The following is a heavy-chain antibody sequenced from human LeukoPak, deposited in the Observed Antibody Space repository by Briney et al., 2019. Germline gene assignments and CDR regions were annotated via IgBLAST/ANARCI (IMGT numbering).Heavy chain of an antibody. Sequence: SGPTLVNPTQTLTLTCTFSGFSISTRGVGVVWIRQPPGKALEYLALIYWDDDNRYSPSLKSRLAIIKDTSKNQVVLIMTNMDPADTATYYCAHRRAHPGMWDGGYFDFWGQGTLVTVSA. V-gene: IGHV2-5*02. D-gene: IGHD1-26*01. J-gene: IGHJ4*02. CDR3: AHRRAHPGMWDGGYFDF. CDR2: IYWDDDN. CDR1: GFSISTRGVG.